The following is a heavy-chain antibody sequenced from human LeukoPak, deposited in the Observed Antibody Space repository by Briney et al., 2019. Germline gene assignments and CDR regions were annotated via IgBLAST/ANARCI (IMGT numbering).Heavy chain of an antibody. Sequence: SETLSLTCTVFGGSISSYYWSWIRQPPGKGLEWIGYIYYSGSTNYNPSLKSRVTISVDTSKNQFSLKLSSVTAADTAVYYCARSLTGYSSSWPDYYFDYWGQGTLVTVSS. CDR2: IYYSGST. V-gene: IGHV4-59*01. J-gene: IGHJ4*02. D-gene: IGHD6-13*01. CDR3: ARSLTGYSSSWPDYYFDY. CDR1: GGSISSYY.